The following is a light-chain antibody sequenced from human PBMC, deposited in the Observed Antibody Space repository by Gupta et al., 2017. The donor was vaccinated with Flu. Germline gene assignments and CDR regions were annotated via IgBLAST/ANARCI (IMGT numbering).Light chain of an antibody. CDR3: FSYVGDSSWV. J-gene: IGLJ3*02. CDR1: NSDIGTYQF. CDR2: EGS. Sequence: QTALTQPAPVSGSPGQSITISCTGTNSDIGTYQFVSWYQQHAGKVPKLIISEGSKRTAGISNRFSGSKSGNTASLTISGLQAEDEADYYCFSYVGDSSWVFGGGTRLTVL. V-gene: IGLV2-23*01.